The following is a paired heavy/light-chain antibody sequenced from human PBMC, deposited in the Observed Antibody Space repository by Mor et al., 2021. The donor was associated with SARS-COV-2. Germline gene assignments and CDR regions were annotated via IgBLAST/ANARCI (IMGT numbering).Heavy chain of an antibody. CDR3: ARRGEMATPGIDY. Sequence: QVQLVESGGGLVKPGGSLRLSCAASGFTFSDYYMSWIRQAPGKGLEWVSYISSSSSYTNYADSVKGRFTISRDNAKNSLYLQMNSLRAEDTAVYYCARRGEMATPGIDYWGQGTLVTVSS. D-gene: IGHD3-16*01. CDR2: ISSSSSYT. CDR1: GFTFSDYY. V-gene: IGHV3-11*06. J-gene: IGHJ4*02.
Light chain of an antibody. J-gene: IGKJ3*01. CDR3: MQALQTRFT. CDR2: LGS. CDR1: QSLLHSNGYNY. Sequence: DIVMTQSPLSLPVTPGEPASISCRSSQSLLHSNGYNYLDWYLQKPGQSPQLLIYLGSNRASGVPDRFSGSGSGTDFTLKISRVEAEDVGVYYCMQALQTRFTFGPGTKVDIK. V-gene: IGKV2-28*01.